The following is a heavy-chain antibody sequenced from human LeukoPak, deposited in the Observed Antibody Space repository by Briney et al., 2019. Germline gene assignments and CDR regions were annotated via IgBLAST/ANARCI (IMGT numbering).Heavy chain of an antibody. J-gene: IGHJ3*02. CDR2: ISSNEGST. V-gene: IGHV3-64*01. D-gene: IGHD2-15*01. CDR1: GFTFSSYA. Sequence: GGSLRLSCAASGFTFSSYAMHWVRQAPGKGLEYVSAISSNEGSTYYANSVKGRFTISRDNSKNTLYLQMGSLRAEDMAVYYCASGPGRGGGAFDIWGQGTMVTVSS. CDR3: ASGPGRGGGAFDI.